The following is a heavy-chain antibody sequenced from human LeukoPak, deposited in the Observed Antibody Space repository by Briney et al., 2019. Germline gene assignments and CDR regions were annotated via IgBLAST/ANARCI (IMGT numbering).Heavy chain of an antibody. D-gene: IGHD4-11*01. CDR2: IHYSGST. J-gene: IGHJ2*01. CDR3: AGYGNYWDWYFDL. V-gene: IGHV4-61*01. CDR1: GYSISSGCY. Sequence: SETLSLTCIVSGYSISSGCYWGWIRQPPGKGLEWIGYIHYSGSTNHNPSLKSRVTISIDTSKNQISLRLTSVTAADTAVYYCAGYGNYWDWYFDLWGRGTLVTVSS.